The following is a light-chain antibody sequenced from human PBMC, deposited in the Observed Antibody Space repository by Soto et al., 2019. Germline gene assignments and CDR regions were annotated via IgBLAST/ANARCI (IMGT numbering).Light chain of an antibody. J-gene: IGKJ1*01. Sequence: EIVMTQSPATLSVSPGERATLSCRASQSVSSNLAWYQQKPGQAPRLLIYGAPTRAPGFPARFSGSGSGTDFTLTISSLQSEDFAVYYCQQYNNWPWTFGQGTKVDIK. CDR2: GAP. CDR1: QSVSSN. CDR3: QQYNNWPWT. V-gene: IGKV3-15*01.